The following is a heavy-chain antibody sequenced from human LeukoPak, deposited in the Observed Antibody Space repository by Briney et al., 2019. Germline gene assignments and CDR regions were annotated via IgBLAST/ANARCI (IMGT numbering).Heavy chain of an antibody. D-gene: IGHD6-6*01. CDR1: GGSISSGGYS. J-gene: IGHJ5*02. Sequence: SETLSLTCAVSGGSISSGGYSWSWIRQPPGKGLEWIGYIYHSGSTNYNPSLKSRVTISVDTSKNQFSLKLSSVTAADTAVYYCARHVLGAARRRSGWFDPWGQGTLVTVSS. CDR2: IYHSGST. V-gene: IGHV4-30-2*01. CDR3: ARHVLGAARRRSGWFDP.